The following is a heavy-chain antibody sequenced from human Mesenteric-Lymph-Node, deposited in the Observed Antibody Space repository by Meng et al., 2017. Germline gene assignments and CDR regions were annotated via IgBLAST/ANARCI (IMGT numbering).Heavy chain of an antibody. CDR1: GFTFSDYY. J-gene: IGHJ4*02. V-gene: IGHV3-11*04. Sequence: GGSLRLSCAASGFTFSDYYMSWIRQAPGKGLEWVSYISSSGSTIYYADSVKGRFTISRDNAKNSLYLQMNSLRAEDTAVYYCARDSRRFWAVAGIGYFDYWGQGTLVTVSS. D-gene: IGHD6-19*01. CDR3: ARDSRRFWAVAGIGYFDY. CDR2: ISSSGSTI.